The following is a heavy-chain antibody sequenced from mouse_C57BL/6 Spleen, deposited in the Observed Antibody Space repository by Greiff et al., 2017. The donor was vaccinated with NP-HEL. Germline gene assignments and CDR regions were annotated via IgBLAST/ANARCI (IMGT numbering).Heavy chain of an antibody. Sequence: EVQLQQSGPELVKPGASVKIPCKASGYTFTDYNMDWVKQSHGKSLEWIGDINPNNGGTIYNQKFKGKATLTVDKSSSTAYMELRSLTSEDTAVYYCARWEYYSNYDWYFDVWGTGTTVTVSS. J-gene: IGHJ1*03. CDR1: GYTFTDYN. D-gene: IGHD2-5*01. CDR3: ARWEYYSNYDWYFDV. CDR2: INPNNGGT. V-gene: IGHV1-18*01.